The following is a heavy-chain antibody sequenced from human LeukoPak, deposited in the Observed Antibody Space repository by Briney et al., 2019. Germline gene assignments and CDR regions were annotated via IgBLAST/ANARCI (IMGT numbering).Heavy chain of an antibody. J-gene: IGHJ4*02. CDR2: ISSSGSTK. CDR1: GFTFSSYE. CDR3: AKVHRAYDYDSGSYYDSGFDY. Sequence: GGSLRLSCAASGFTFSSYEMNWVRQAPGKGLEWVSYISSSGSTKYYADSVKGRFTISRDNSKNTLYLQMNSLRAEDTAIYYCAKVHRAYDYDSGSYYDSGFDYWGQGTLVTVPS. D-gene: IGHD3-10*01. V-gene: IGHV3-48*03.